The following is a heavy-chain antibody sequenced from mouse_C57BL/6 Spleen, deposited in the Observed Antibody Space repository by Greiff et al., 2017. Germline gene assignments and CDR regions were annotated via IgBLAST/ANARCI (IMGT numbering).Heavy chain of an antibody. D-gene: IGHD1-1*01. V-gene: IGHV5-17*01. J-gene: IGHJ2*01. CDR1: GFTFSDYG. CDR3: ARGIGSSYFFDY. CDR2: ISSGSSTI. Sequence: EVMLVESGGGLVKPGGSLKLSCAASGFTFSDYGMHWVRQAPEKGLEWVAYISSGSSTIYYADTVKGRFTLSRDNAKNTLFLQMTSLRSEDTAMYYCARGIGSSYFFDYWGQGTTLTVSS.